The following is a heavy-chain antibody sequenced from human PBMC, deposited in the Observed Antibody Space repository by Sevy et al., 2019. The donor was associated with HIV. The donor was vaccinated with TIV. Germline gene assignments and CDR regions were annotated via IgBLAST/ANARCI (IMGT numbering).Heavy chain of an antibody. D-gene: IGHD2-15*01. CDR2: IYYSGST. J-gene: IGHJ5*02. V-gene: IGHV4-30-4*01. CDR1: GGSISSGDYY. Sequence: SESLSLTCTVSGGSISSGDYYWSWIRQPPGKGLEWIGYIYYSGSTYDNPSLKSRVTISVDTSKNQFSLKLSSVTAADTAVYYCARTYCSGGSCYRTHNSIFDPWGHGTLVTVSS. CDR3: ARTYCSGGSCYRTHNSIFDP.